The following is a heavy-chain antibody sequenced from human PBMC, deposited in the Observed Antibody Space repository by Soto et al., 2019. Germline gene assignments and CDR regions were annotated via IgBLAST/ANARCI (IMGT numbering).Heavy chain of an antibody. J-gene: IGHJ5*01. CDR3: ARLIGNSCLDS. Sequence: PSQTLSLTCAISGDSVSSSSVTWNWIRQSPSRGLEWLGRTYYRSKWYNDYAVSVEGRITINPDTSNNQVSLQLNSVTPDDTAVYYCARLIGNSCLDSGGQGTLVT. CDR1: GDSVSSSSVT. V-gene: IGHV6-1*01. D-gene: IGHD2-8*01. CDR2: TYYRSKWYN.